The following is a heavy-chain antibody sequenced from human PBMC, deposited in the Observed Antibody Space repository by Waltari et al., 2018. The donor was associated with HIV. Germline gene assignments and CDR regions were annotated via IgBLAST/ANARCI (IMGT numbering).Heavy chain of an antibody. CDR2: IIPIFGTA. Sequence: QVQLVQSGAEVKKPGSSVKVSCKASGGIFSSHSISWVRQAPGQGHEWMRAIIPIFGTAKYPHKFQGRITITADKSTSTVYMDLSSLRSEDTAVYYCARADFGDYPDGCDIWGQGTMVTVSS. J-gene: IGHJ3*02. V-gene: IGHV1-69*06. CDR3: ARADFGDYPDGCDI. D-gene: IGHD4-17*01. CDR1: GGIFSSHS.